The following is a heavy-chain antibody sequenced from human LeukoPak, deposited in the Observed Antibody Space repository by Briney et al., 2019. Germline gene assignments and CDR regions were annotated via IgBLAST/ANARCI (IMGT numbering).Heavy chain of an antibody. CDR1: GGSISSYY. D-gene: IGHD3-10*01. J-gene: IGHJ5*02. Sequence: PSETLSLTCTVSGGSISSYYWSWIRQPPGKGLEWIGYIYYSGSTNYNPSLKSRVTISVDTSKNQFSLKLSSVTAADTAVYYCARSANRGVLRRWFDPWGQGTLVTVSS. CDR2: IYYSGST. CDR3: ARSANRGVLRRWFDP. V-gene: IGHV4-59*01.